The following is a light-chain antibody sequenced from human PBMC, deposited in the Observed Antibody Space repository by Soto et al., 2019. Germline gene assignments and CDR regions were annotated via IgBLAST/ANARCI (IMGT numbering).Light chain of an antibody. CDR3: QQYGSSPRT. J-gene: IGKJ5*01. V-gene: IGKV3-20*01. CDR1: QRVSSIY. Sequence: EIVLTHSPGTLSLSPGERATLSCRASQRVSSIYLAWYQQKPGQAPRLLIYGASSRATGIPDRFSGSGSGTDFTLTISRLEPEDFAVYYCQQYGSSPRTFGQGTRLEIK. CDR2: GAS.